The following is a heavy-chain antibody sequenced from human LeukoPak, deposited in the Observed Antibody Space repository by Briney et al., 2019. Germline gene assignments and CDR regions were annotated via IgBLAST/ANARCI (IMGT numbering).Heavy chain of an antibody. CDR2: IKQDGSGK. D-gene: IGHD6-13*01. CDR1: GFTFSSYW. Sequence: GGSLRLSCAASGFTFSSYWMSWVRQAPGKGLEWVANIKQDGSGKNYVDSVKGRFTISRDNAKNSLYLQMNSLRAEDTSVYYCARGFRGLSSSFATWGQGTLVTVSS. J-gene: IGHJ5*02. CDR3: ARGFRGLSSSFAT. V-gene: IGHV3-7*01.